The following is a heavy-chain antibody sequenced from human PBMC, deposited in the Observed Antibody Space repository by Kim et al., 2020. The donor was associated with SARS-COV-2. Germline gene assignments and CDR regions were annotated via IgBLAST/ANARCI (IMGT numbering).Heavy chain of an antibody. CDR3: VADASIQLRLPSYGFDF. D-gene: IGHD5-18*01. J-gene: IGHJ6*02. CDR1: GFTFANSG. Sequence: SVKVSCKASGFTFANSGVQWVRQARGQRLEWIGWMVVGSGDTKYAQKFQERVTITRDMSTSTAYMELSSLRSEDTAVYYCVADASIQLRLPSYGFDFWGQGTTVTVSS. CDR2: MVVGSGDT. V-gene: IGHV1-58*01.